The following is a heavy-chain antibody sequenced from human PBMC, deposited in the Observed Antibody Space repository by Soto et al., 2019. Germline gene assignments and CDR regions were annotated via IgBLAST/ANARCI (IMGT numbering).Heavy chain of an antibody. CDR1: GFTFSDYG. CDR3: AKERTSSTYDGMDV. Sequence: EVQLLESGGGLIQPGGSLRLSCAGSGFTFSDYGMNWVRQAPGKGLEWVSGLTWGGSAYYAESVRGRFTISRDNSKSILYVQMNSLRVEDTAVYYCAKERTSSTYDGMDVWGQGTPFTVSS. V-gene: IGHV3-23*01. D-gene: IGHD6-6*01. J-gene: IGHJ6*02. CDR2: LTWGGSA.